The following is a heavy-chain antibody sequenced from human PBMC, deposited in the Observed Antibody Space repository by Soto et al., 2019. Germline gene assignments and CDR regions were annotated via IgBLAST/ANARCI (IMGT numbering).Heavy chain of an antibody. CDR2: INPTTGGT. CDR1: GYTLTDWY. Sequence: ASVKEYCKASGYTLTDWYIHLVRQAPGQGLEWMGYINPTTGGTNYLQKFRGRVTMTRDTSISAAYMELSGLRSDDTAVYYCARLPRMATITRGSWFDPWGQGTMVTGSS. J-gene: IGHJ5*02. D-gene: IGHD5-12*01. V-gene: IGHV1-2*02. CDR3: ARLPRMATITRGSWFDP.